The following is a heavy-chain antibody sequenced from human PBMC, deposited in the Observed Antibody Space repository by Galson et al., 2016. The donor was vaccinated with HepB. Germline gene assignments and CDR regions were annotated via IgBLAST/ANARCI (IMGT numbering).Heavy chain of an antibody. D-gene: IGHD6-13*01. Sequence: QSGAEVKKPGESLKISCQGSGYKFTSYWIGWVRQVPGKGLEWMGTIYPGDSDTRYSPSFQGQVTISVDKSISAAYLQWSSLKASDSAMYYWARHELHSNSWYMDFWGQGTLVTVSS. CDR3: ARHELHSNSWYMDF. V-gene: IGHV5-51*01. CDR2: IYPGDSDT. CDR1: GYKFTSYW. J-gene: IGHJ4*02.